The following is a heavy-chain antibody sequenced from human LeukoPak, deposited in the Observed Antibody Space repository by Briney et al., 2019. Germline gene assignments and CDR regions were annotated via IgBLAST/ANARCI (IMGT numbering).Heavy chain of an antibody. D-gene: IGHD1-20*01. CDR1: GGSVSSGSYY. Sequence: SETLSLTCTVSGGSVSSGSYYWSWIRQPPGTGLEWIGYIYYSGSTNYNPSLKSRVTISVDTSKNQFSLKLSSVTAADTAVYYCASLYNWNGRGFDYWGQGTLVTVSS. V-gene: IGHV4-61*01. CDR3: ASLYNWNGRGFDY. J-gene: IGHJ4*02. CDR2: IYYSGST.